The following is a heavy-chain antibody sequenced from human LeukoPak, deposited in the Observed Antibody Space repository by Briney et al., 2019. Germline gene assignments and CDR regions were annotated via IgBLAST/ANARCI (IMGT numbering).Heavy chain of an antibody. CDR3: ARGGGDDYGDYVDY. CDR2: IYSDNT. V-gene: IGHV3-53*01. D-gene: IGHD4-17*01. CDR1: GFTVSSNS. Sequence: GGSLRLSCTVSGFTVSSNSMSWVRQAPGKGLEWVSFIYSDNTHYSDSVKGRFTISRDNSKNTLYLQMNSLRAEDTAVYYCARGGGDDYGDYVDYWGQGTLVTVSS. J-gene: IGHJ4*02.